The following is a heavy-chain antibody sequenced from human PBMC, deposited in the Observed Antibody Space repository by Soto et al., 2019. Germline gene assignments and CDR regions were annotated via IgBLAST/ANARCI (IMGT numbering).Heavy chain of an antibody. CDR3: ARADCSGTSCYFDY. Sequence: QVQLQESGPGLVKPSQTLSLTCTVSGGSISSGNYYWNWIRQPPGKGLEWIGYIYYSGSTYYNPSLKSRVTISVDTPKNQFSLKLSSVTAADTAVYYCARADCSGTSCYFDYWGQGTLVTVSS. D-gene: IGHD2-2*01. J-gene: IGHJ4*02. V-gene: IGHV4-31*03. CDR2: IYYSGST. CDR1: GGSISSGNYY.